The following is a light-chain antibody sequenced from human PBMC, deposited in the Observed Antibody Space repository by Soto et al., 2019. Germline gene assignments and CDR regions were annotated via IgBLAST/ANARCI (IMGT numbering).Light chain of an antibody. V-gene: IGKV3-11*01. CDR2: DAS. CDR1: QSVSSL. CDR3: HQRSNWPPS. J-gene: IGKJ3*01. Sequence: EIVLTQSPATLSVSPGERVALSCRASQSVSSLLAWYQQKPGQAPRLLIYDASNRATGIPARFSGSGSGTDFTLTISSLAPEDSAVYYCHQRSNWPPSFGPGTTLDIK.